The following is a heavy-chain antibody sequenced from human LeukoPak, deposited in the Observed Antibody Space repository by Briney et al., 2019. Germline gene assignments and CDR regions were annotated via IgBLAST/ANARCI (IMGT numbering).Heavy chain of an antibody. V-gene: IGHV3-23*01. CDR2: ISGSGGST. CDR3: AKDPIIAVDAFDI. J-gene: IGHJ3*02. D-gene: IGHD6-19*01. CDR1: GSTFSSYA. Sequence: PGGSLRLSCAASGSTFSSYAMSWVRQAPGKGLEWVSAISGSGGSTYYADSVKGRFTISRDNSKNTLYLQMNSLRAEDTAVYYCAKDPIIAVDAFDIWGQGTMVTVSS.